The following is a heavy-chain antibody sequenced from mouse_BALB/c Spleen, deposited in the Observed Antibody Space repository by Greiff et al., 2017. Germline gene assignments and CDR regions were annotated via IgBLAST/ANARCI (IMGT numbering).Heavy chain of an antibody. J-gene: IGHJ1*01. V-gene: IGHV14-3*02. D-gene: IGHD1-1*01. CDR1: GFNIKDTY. CDR2: IDPANGNT. CDR3: ARNHYGSSYWYFDV. Sequence: VQLQQSGAELVKPGASVKLSCTASGFNIKDTYMHWVKQRPEQGLEWIGRIDPANGNTKYDPKFQGKATITADTSSNTAYLQLSSLTSEDTAVYYCARNHYGSSYWYFDVWGAGTTVTVSS.